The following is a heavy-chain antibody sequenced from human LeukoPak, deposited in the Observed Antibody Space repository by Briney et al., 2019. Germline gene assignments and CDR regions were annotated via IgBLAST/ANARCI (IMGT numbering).Heavy chain of an antibody. J-gene: IGHJ4*02. Sequence: GGSLRLSCAASGFTFSTYAMSWVRRAPGKGLEWVSTISGSGAYTFYADSVKGRFTISRDNSKNTLYLQMNSLRDEDTAVYYCAKETGASYDYPLDYWGQGTLVTVSS. CDR2: ISGSGAYT. CDR1: GFTFSTYA. V-gene: IGHV3-23*01. CDR3: AKETGASYDYPLDY. D-gene: IGHD5-18*01.